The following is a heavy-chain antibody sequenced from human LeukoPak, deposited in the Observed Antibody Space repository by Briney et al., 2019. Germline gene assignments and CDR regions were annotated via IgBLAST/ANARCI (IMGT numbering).Heavy chain of an antibody. J-gene: IGHJ4*02. D-gene: IGHD2/OR15-2a*01. CDR2: ISGSGGST. CDR3: AKDLYGNFDY. V-gene: IGHV3-23*01. CDR1: GFTFSSYA. Sequence: PGGSLTLSCAASGFTFSSYAMSWVRQAPGKGLEWVSAISGSGGSTYYADSVKGRFTISRDNSKNTLYRQMNSLRAEDTAVYYCAKDLYGNFDYWGQGTLVTVSS.